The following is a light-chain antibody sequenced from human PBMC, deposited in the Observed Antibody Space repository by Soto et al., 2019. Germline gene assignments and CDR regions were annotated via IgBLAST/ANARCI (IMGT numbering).Light chain of an antibody. CDR2: AAS. CDR1: QSISSY. Sequence: GDGVAITCRASQSISSYLNWYQQKPGKAPKLLIYAASSLQSGVPSRFSGSGSGKEFTLTISRLQPDDFATYYSQHDNMYAAGTVGEGTKVDIK. J-gene: IGKJ1*01. V-gene: IGKV1-39*01. CDR3: QHDNMYAAGT.